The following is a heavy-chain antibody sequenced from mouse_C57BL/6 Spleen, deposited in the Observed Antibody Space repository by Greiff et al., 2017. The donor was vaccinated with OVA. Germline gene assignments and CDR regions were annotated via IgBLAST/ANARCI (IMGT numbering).Heavy chain of an antibody. CDR1: GFNIKNTY. D-gene: IGHD2-4*01. CDR3: ASGGAAYYDYEGLYAMDY. Sequence: EVQLVESVAELVRPGASVKLSCTASGFNIKNTYMHWVKQRPEQGLEWIGRIDPANGNTKYAPKFQGKATITADTSSNTAYLQLSSLTSEDTAIYYCASGGAAYYDYEGLYAMDYWGQGTSVTVSS. CDR2: IDPANGNT. J-gene: IGHJ4*01. V-gene: IGHV14-3*01.